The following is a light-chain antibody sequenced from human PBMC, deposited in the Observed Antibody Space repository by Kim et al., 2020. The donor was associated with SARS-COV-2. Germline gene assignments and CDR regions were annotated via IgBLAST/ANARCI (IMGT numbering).Light chain of an antibody. V-gene: IGLV3-1*01. CDR1: ELEYEY. CDR3: QAWDSNTAE. CDR2: EDN. Sequence: SVSPGQTATIACSGEELEYEYVCCYQQMPGQPPVLVIYEDNKRPSGIPERFSGSNSGNTATLTISGTRAIDEADYYCQAWDSNTAEFGGGTKLTVL. J-gene: IGLJ2*01.